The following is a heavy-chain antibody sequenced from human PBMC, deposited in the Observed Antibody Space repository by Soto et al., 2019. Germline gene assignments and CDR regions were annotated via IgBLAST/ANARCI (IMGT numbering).Heavy chain of an antibody. CDR2: IWYDGSNK. J-gene: IGHJ6*03. Sequence: QVQLVESGGGVVQPGRSLRLSCAASGFTFSSYGMHWVRQAPGKGLEWVAVIWYDGSNKYYADSVKGRFTISRDNSKNTLYLQMNSLRAEDTAVYYYARGYCSGGSCYSGGYMDVWGKGTTVTVSS. CDR1: GFTFSSYG. CDR3: ARGYCSGGSCYSGGYMDV. D-gene: IGHD2-15*01. V-gene: IGHV3-33*01.